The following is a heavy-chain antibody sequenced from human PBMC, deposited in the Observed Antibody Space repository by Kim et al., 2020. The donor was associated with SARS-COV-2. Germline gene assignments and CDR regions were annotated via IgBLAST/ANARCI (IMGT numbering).Heavy chain of an antibody. Sequence: GGSLRLSCAASGFTFSIYAMHWVRQAPGKGLEWISIITGTDGRPHYADSVKDRFTISRDDSKNTLYLQMNSLRAEDTAVYYCAKGDYNNYVDYFDSWGQGTLVTVSS. CDR1: GFTFSIYA. V-gene: IGHV3-23*01. D-gene: IGHD4-4*01. CDR3: AKGDYNNYVDYFDS. J-gene: IGHJ4*02. CDR2: ITGTDGRP.